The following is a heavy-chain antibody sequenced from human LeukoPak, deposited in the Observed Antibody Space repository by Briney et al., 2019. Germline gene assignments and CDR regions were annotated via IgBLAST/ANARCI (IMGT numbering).Heavy chain of an antibody. D-gene: IGHD3-10*01. V-gene: IGHV3-23*01. CDR2: ISGSGGST. J-gene: IGHJ4*02. Sequence: GGSLRLSCAASGFTFSSYSMNWVRQAPGKGLEWVSAISGSGGSTYYADSVKGRFTISRDNSKNTLYLQMNSLRAEDTAVYYCAKGPRPYGSGSYYTPADYWGQGTLVTVSS. CDR3: AKGPRPYGSGSYYTPADY. CDR1: GFTFSSYS.